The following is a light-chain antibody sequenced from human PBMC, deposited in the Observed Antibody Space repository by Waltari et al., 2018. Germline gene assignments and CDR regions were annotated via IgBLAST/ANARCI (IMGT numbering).Light chain of an antibody. CDR2: GAA. V-gene: IGKV3-11*01. J-gene: IGKJ4*01. CDR1: QSVNNY. CDR3: QQRGNWPLT. Sequence: DIVLTHSPPTLSFSPGARAPPACRASQSVNNYLALYQQKPGQAPRLLIYGAANRATGIPARFSGSGSGTDFTLTISTLEPEDFAVYYCQQRGNWPLTFGGGTKVEIE.